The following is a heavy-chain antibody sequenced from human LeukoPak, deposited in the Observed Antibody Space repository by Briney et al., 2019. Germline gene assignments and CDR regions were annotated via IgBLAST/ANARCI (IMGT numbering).Heavy chain of an antibody. CDR2: ISWNSINV. CDR1: GFTFDDCA. Sequence: GGSLRLSCAASGFTFDDCAMHWVRQTPGKGLEWVSGISWNSINVGYADSVKGRFTISRDNAEKTLYLRMNSLRPEDTALYYCVKDLLGELYPSPFDYWGQGTLVTVSS. V-gene: IGHV3-9*01. D-gene: IGHD3-16*01. J-gene: IGHJ4*02. CDR3: VKDLLGELYPSPFDY.